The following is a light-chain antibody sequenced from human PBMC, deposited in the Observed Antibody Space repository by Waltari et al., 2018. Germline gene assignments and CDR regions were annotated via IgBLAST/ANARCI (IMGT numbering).Light chain of an antibody. Sequence: DILMTQSPSTLSASVGDRVTITCRASPSINTYLAWYQQKPGKAPKLLVYGASTLESGVPGRFSGTGSGTEFTLTISSLQPDDFATYYCQRYNSYANTFGHGTKVDIK. CDR2: GAS. CDR3: QRYNSYANT. J-gene: IGKJ3*01. CDR1: PSINTY. V-gene: IGKV1-5*01.